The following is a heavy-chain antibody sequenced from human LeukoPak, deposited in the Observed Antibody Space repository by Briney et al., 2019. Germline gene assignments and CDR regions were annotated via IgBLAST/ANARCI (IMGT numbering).Heavy chain of an antibody. CDR2: INHSGST. CDR1: GGSFSGYY. CDR3: ARVGVTTWFDP. V-gene: IGHV4-34*01. Sequence: SETLSLTCAVYGGSFSGYYRSWIRQPPGKGLEWIGEINHSGSTNYNPSLKSRVTISVDTSKNQFSLELSSVTAADTAVYYCARVGVTTWFDPWGQGTLVTVSS. D-gene: IGHD4-11*01. J-gene: IGHJ5*02.